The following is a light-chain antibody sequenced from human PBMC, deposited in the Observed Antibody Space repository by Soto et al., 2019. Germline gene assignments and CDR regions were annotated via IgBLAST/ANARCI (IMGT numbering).Light chain of an antibody. CDR2: DVS. CDR3: SSSTSSSSLVV. CDR1: SSDVGGYNY. Sequence: QSALTQPASVSGSPGQSITISCTGTSSDVGGYNYVSWYQQHPGKAPKLMIYDVSNRPSGVSNRFSGSKSGNTASLPISGLQHDDEEADYCSSSTSSSSLVVFGTGTKLTVL. V-gene: IGLV2-14*01. J-gene: IGLJ2*01.